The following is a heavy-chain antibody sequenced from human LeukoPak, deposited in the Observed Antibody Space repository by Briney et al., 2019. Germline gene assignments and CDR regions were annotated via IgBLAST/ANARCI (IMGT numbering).Heavy chain of an antibody. CDR2: ISSSGSTI. CDR1: GFTFSSYA. CDR3: ARDTVTTRHYYYYMDV. D-gene: IGHD4-17*01. J-gene: IGHJ6*03. V-gene: IGHV3-48*04. Sequence: GGSLRLSCAASGFTFSSYAMHWVRQAPGKGLEWVSYISSSGSTIYYADSVKGRFTISRDNAKNSLYLQMNSLRAEDTAVYYCARDTVTTRHYYYYMDVWGKGTTVTISS.